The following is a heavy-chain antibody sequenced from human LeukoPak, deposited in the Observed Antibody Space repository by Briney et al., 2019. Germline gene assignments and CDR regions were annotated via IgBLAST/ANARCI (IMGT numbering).Heavy chain of an antibody. J-gene: IGHJ4*02. CDR2: IYTSGST. V-gene: IGHV4-4*07. CDR3: AREDGDYESADY. CDR1: GGSISRYY. Sequence: PSETLSLTSTVSGGSISRYYWRWIPQPAGEGLEWIGRIYTSGSTNYNPSLKSRVTMSVDTSKNQFSLKLSSVTAADTAVYYCAREDGDYESADYWGQGTLVTVSS. D-gene: IGHD4-17*01.